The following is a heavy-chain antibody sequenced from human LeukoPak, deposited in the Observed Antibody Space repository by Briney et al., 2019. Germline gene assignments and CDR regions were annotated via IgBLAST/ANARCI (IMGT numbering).Heavy chain of an antibody. Sequence: GGSLRLSCAASGFTFDDYGMSWVRQAPGKGLEWVSGINWNGGSTGYADSVKGRFTISRDNAKNSLYLQMNSLRAEDTALYYCAKDKAPYGFDAFDIWGQGTMVTVSS. V-gene: IGHV3-20*04. D-gene: IGHD4-17*01. CDR3: AKDKAPYGFDAFDI. J-gene: IGHJ3*02. CDR1: GFTFDDYG. CDR2: INWNGGST.